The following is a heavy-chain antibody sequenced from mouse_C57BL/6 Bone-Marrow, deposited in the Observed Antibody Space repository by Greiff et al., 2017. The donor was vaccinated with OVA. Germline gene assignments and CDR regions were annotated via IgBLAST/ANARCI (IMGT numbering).Heavy chain of an antibody. CDR2: IYPGSGST. CDR3: AKYRKDWYFDV. V-gene: IGHV1-63*01. CDR1: GYTFTNYW. D-gene: IGHD1-3*01. Sequence: QVQLKQSGAELVRPGPSVKMSCKASGYTFTNYWIGWAKQRPGHGLEWIGDIYPGSGSTNYNEKFKGKATFTADTSSNTAYMQLSSLTTENSAIYYCAKYRKDWYFDVWGTGTTVTVSS. J-gene: IGHJ1*03.